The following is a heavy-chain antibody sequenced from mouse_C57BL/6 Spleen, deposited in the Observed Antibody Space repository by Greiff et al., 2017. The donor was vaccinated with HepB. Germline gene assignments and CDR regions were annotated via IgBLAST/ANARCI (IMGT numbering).Heavy chain of an antibody. J-gene: IGHJ3*01. CDR3: ARERGGYGNYEGFAY. CDR2: IYPRSGNT. CDR1: GYTFTSYG. Sequence: QVQLKESGAELARPGASVKLSCKASGYTFTSYGISWVKQRTGQGLEWIGEIYPRSGNTYYNEKFKGKATLTADKSSSTAYMELRSLTSEDSAVYFCARERGGYGNYEGFAYWGQGTLVTVSA. V-gene: IGHV1-81*01. D-gene: IGHD2-1*01.